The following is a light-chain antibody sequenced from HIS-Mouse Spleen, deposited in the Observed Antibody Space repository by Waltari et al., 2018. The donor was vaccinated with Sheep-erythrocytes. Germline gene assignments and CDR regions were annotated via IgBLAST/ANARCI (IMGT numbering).Light chain of an antibody. CDR1: SSDVGGYHY. CDR3: CSYAGSYTFVV. Sequence: QSALTQPRPVSGSPGQSVTISCTGTSSDVGGYHYVSWYQQHPGKAPKLMIYDVSNRPSGVPDRFSGSKSGNTASLTISGLQAEDEADYYCCSYAGSYTFVVFGGGTKLTVL. J-gene: IGLJ2*01. CDR2: DVS. V-gene: IGLV2-11*01.